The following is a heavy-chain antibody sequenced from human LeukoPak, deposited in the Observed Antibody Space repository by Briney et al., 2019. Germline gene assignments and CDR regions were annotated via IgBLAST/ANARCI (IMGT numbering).Heavy chain of an antibody. CDR2: ISYDGSNK. D-gene: IGHD6-13*01. Sequence: GGSLRLSCAASGFTFSTYAMHWVRQAPGKGLEWVSVISYDGSNKYYAHSLRGRFTVSRDNSKNTLYLQMNSLSTEDTAVYYCAKERARKVSGWSKGPFDYWGQGTLVTVSS. V-gene: IGHV3-30*18. CDR3: AKERARKVSGWSKGPFDY. CDR1: GFTFSTYA. J-gene: IGHJ4*01.